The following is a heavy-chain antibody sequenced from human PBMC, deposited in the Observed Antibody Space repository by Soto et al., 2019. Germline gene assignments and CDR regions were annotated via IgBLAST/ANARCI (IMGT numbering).Heavy chain of an antibody. D-gene: IGHD3-22*01. Sequence: SETLCLTYAVSGGSIISSNWWSWVRQPPGKGLEWIGEIFHSGSTNYNPSLKSRVTISVDKSKNQFSLKLSSVTAADTAVYYCARGSYYYDSSGYYYVGDFDYWGQGTLVTVS. CDR3: ARGSYYYDSSGYYYVGDFDY. CDR2: IFHSGST. V-gene: IGHV4-4*02. J-gene: IGHJ4*02. CDR1: GGSIISSNW.